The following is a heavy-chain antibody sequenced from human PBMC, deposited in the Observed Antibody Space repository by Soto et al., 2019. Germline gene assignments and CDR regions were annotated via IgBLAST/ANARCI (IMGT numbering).Heavy chain of an antibody. CDR3: ARVPTMVRGVNYAFDI. Sequence: SETLSLTCTVSGGSISSYYWSWIRQPPGKGLEWIGYIYYSGSTNYNPSLKSRVTISVDTSKNQFSLKLSSVTAADTAVYYCARVPTMVRGVNYAFDIWGQGKMVTVSS. CDR2: IYYSGST. V-gene: IGHV4-59*01. D-gene: IGHD3-10*01. CDR1: GGSISSYY. J-gene: IGHJ3*02.